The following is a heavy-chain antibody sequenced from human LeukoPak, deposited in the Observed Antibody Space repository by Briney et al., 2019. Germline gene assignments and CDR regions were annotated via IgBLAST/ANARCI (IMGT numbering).Heavy chain of an antibody. V-gene: IGHV4-39*07. J-gene: IGHJ4*02. Sequence: PSETLSLTCTVSGGSISSSSYYWGWIRQPPGKGLEWIGSIYYSGSTYYNPSLKSRVTISVDTSKNQFSLKLSSVTAADTAVYYCARVFSGSYWSQDFDYWGQGTLVTVSS. CDR1: GGSISSSSYY. D-gene: IGHD1-26*01. CDR3: ARVFSGSYWSQDFDY. CDR2: IYYSGST.